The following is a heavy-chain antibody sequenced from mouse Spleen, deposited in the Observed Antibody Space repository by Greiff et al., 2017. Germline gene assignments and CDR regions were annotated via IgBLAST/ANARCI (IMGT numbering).Heavy chain of an antibody. J-gene: IGHJ3*01. D-gene: IGHD3-2*01. Sequence: VQLKESGAELVRSGASVKLSCTASGFNIKDYYMHWVKQRPEQGLEWIGWIDPENGDTEYAPKFQGKATMTADTSSNTAYLQLSSLTSEDTAVYYCNRQLGLRSWFAYWGQGTLVTVSA. CDR3: NRQLGLRSWFAY. CDR1: GFNIKDYY. CDR2: IDPENGDT. V-gene: IGHV14-4*02.